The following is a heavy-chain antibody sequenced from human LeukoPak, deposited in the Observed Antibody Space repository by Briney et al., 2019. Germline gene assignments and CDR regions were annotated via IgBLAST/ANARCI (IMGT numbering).Heavy chain of an antibody. CDR2: IRYDGSNK. Sequence: VGSLRLSCAASGFTFSSYGMHWVRQAPGKGLEWVAFIRYDGSNKYYADSVKGRFTISRDNSKNTLYLQMNSLRAEDTAVYYCAKDDGGAYLDGMDVWGQGTTVTVSS. D-gene: IGHD2-21*01. CDR1: GFTFSSYG. V-gene: IGHV3-30*02. J-gene: IGHJ6*02. CDR3: AKDDGGAYLDGMDV.